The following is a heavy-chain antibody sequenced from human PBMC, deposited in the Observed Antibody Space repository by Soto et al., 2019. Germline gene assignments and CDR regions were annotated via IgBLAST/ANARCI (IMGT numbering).Heavy chain of an antibody. J-gene: IGHJ6*02. D-gene: IGHD3-10*01. Sequence: EVQLVESGGGLVQPGGSLKLSCAASGFTFSGSGMHWVRQASGKGLEWVGRIRSKANSYATAYAESVEGRFTISRDDSKNTAYLQMNSLKTEDTAVYYCSLKFGRCYYGMDVWGQGTTVTVSS. CDR3: SLKFGRCYYGMDV. CDR2: IRSKANSYAT. CDR1: GFTFSGSG. V-gene: IGHV3-73*02.